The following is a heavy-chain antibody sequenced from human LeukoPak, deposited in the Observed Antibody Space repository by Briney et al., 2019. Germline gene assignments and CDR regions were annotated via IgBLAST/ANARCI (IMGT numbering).Heavy chain of an antibody. D-gene: IGHD6-19*01. J-gene: IGHJ4*02. V-gene: IGHV4-59*08. Sequence: SESLSLTCTVSGGSISSYYWSWIRQPPGKGLEWIGYIYYSRSTNYNPSLKSRVTISIDTSKNQFSLKLSSVTAADTAVYYCARHGSGWYADFDYWGQGTLVTVSS. CDR1: GGSISSYY. CDR2: IYYSRST. CDR3: ARHGSGWYADFDY.